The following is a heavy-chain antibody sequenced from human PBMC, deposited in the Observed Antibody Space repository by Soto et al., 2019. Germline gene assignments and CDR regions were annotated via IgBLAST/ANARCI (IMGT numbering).Heavy chain of an antibody. CDR3: AKDSYSSGWYYLPD. D-gene: IGHD6-19*01. CDR2: ISWNSGSI. J-gene: IGHJ4*02. CDR1: GFTFDDYA. Sequence: GGSLRLSCSASGFTFDDYAMHWVRQAPGKGLEWVSGISWNSGSIGYADSVKGRFTISRDNAKNSLYLQMNSLRAEDTALYYCAKDSYSSGWYYLPDWGQGTLVIVSS. V-gene: IGHV3-9*01.